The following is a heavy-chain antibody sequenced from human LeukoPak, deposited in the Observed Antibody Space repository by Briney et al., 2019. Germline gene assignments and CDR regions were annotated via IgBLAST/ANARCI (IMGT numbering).Heavy chain of an antibody. Sequence: GGSLRLSCAASGFTFSIYDMNWVRQTPGKGLEWVSSISANGFSTFYAGSVKGRFTISRDNSRNTLYLQMNSLRAEDTAVYYCAKENYGDYGYWGQGTLVIVSS. CDR2: ISANGFST. D-gene: IGHD4-17*01. J-gene: IGHJ4*02. CDR3: AKENYGDYGY. CDR1: GFTFSIYD. V-gene: IGHV3-23*01.